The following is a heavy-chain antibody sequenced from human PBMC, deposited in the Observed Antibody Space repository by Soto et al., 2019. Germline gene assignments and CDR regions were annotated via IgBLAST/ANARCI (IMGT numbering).Heavy chain of an antibody. CDR3: ARDGYDGSGSPYPAY. CDR1: GGSMSEYF. CDR2: IYYLGST. D-gene: IGHD3-10*01. Sequence: SETLSLTCSVSGGSMSEYFWSWIRQSPGKGLEWIGYIYYLGSTDYNPSLKSRVTISVDTSKRQFSLRLTSVTAADTAVYYCARDGYDGSGSPYPAYWGQGTQVTAPQ. V-gene: IGHV4-59*01. J-gene: IGHJ4*02.